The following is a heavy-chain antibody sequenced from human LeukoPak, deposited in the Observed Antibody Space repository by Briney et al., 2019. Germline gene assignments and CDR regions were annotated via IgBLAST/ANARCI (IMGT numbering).Heavy chain of an antibody. CDR1: GGTFSSYA. CDR3: ARGPAAGIRTHDAFDI. V-gene: IGHV1-69*13. D-gene: IGHD6-13*01. J-gene: IGHJ3*02. CDR2: IIPIFGTA. Sequence: SLKPSCKASGGTFSSYAISWVRQAPGQGLEWMGGIIPIFGTANYAQKFQGRVTITADESTSTAYMELSSLRSEDTAVYYCARGPAAGIRTHDAFDIWGQGTMVTVSS.